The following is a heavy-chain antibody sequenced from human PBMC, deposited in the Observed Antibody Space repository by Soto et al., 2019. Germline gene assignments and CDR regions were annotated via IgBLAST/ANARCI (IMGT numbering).Heavy chain of an antibody. V-gene: IGHV2-5*02. CDR1: GFSLSPIGVG. CDR2: IYWDDDK. D-gene: IGHD5-12*01. CDR3: AHTHRDGSPKT. Sequence: QITLKESGPTLVKPTQTLTLTCTFSGFSLSPIGVGVGWIRQPPGKALEWLALIYWDDDKRYSPSLKSRLTITKDTSKNQVVLTMTNMDPVDTATYYCAHTHRDGSPKTWGQGTLVTVSS. J-gene: IGHJ5*02.